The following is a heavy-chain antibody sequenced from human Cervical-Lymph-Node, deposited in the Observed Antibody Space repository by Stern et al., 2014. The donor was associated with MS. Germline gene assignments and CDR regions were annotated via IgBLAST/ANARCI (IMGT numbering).Heavy chain of an antibody. CDR1: GFTFSSYA. CDR2: ISYDGSNK. J-gene: IGHJ3*02. V-gene: IGHV3-30*01. Sequence: QVQLQESGGGVVQPGRSLRLSCAASGFTFSSYAMHWVRQAPGKGLEWVAVISYDGSNKYYADSVKGRFTISRDNSKNTLYLQMNSLRAEDTAVYYCARDRNWNDKNAFDIWGQGTMVTVSS. CDR3: ARDRNWNDKNAFDI. D-gene: IGHD1-1*01.